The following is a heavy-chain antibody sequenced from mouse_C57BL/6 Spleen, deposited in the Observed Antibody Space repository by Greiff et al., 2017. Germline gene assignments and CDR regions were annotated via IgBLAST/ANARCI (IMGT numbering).Heavy chain of an antibody. J-gene: IGHJ4*01. CDR1: GYSITSGYY. V-gene: IGHV3-6*01. D-gene: IGHD2-4*01. Sequence: EVQLQESGPGLVKPSQSLSLTCSVTGYSITSGYYWNWIRQFPGNKLEWMGYISYDGSNNYNPSLKNRISITRDTSKNQFFLKLNSVTTEDTATYYCAKIYYDYDGVMDYWGQGTSVTVSS. CDR3: AKIYYDYDGVMDY. CDR2: ISYDGSN.